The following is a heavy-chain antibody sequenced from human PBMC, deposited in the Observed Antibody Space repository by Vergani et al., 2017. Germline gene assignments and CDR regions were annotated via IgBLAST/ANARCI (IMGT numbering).Heavy chain of an antibody. J-gene: IGHJ3*02. Sequence: QVQLVQSGAEVKKPGASVKVSCKASGYTFTGYYMHWVRQAPGQGLEWMGWINPNSGNTGYAQKFQGRVTMTRNTSISTAYMELSSLRSEDTAVYYCARDEGSGSYDYAFDIWGQGTMVTVSS. CDR1: GYTFTGYY. D-gene: IGHD1-26*01. CDR3: ARDEGSGSYDYAFDI. CDR2: INPNSGNT. V-gene: IGHV1-8*02.